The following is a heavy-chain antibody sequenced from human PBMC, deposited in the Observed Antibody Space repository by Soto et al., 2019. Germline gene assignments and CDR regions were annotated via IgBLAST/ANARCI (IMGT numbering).Heavy chain of an antibody. D-gene: IGHD1-7*01. CDR1: EFTFRSYW. Sequence: EVQLVDSGGGLVQPGGSLRLSCAASEFTFRSYWMHWVRQSPGKGLVWVSRISGDGSSTTYADSVRGRFTISRDNAKNTVYLQMDSLRAEDTAVYYCARSLPGTYGAFDLWGQRTMVTVSS. CDR2: ISGDGSST. CDR3: ARSLPGTYGAFDL. J-gene: IGHJ3*01. V-gene: IGHV3-74*01.